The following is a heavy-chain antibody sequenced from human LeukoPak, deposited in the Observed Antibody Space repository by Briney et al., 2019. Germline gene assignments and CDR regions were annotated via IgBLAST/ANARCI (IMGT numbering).Heavy chain of an antibody. CDR2: ISGGGGST. V-gene: IGHV3-23*01. CDR3: AKDYGDYRGDDAFDI. D-gene: IGHD4-17*01. J-gene: IGHJ3*02. Sequence: PGGSLRLSCAASGFTFSSYAMNWVRQDPGKGLEWVSVISGGGGSTYYGDSVKGRFNISRDNSKNTLYLQMSSLRAEDTAVYYCAKDYGDYRGDDAFDIWGQGTMVTVSS. CDR1: GFTFSSYA.